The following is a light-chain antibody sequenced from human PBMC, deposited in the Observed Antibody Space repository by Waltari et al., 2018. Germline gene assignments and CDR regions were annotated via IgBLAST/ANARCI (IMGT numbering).Light chain of an antibody. CDR3: QQYGSSPRT. CDR1: QSVSSSY. CDR2: GAS. V-gene: IGKV3-20*01. Sequence: EIVLTQSPGTLSLSPGERATLSCRAGQSVSSSYLAWYQQKPGQAPRLLIYGASSRATGIPDRFGGSGSGTDFTLTISRLEPEDFAVYYCQQYGSSPRTFGQGTKVEIK. J-gene: IGKJ1*01.